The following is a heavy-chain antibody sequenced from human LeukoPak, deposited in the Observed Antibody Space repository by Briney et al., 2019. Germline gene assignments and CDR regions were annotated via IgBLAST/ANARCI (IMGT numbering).Heavy chain of an antibody. Sequence: SETLSLTCTVSGYSISSGYYWGWIRQPPGKGLEWIGSIYHSGSTYYNPSLKSRVTISVDTSKNQFSLKLSSVTAADTAVYYCARGSSSWPTEFDYWGQGTLVTVSS. CDR2: IYHSGST. CDR1: GYSISSGYY. J-gene: IGHJ4*02. CDR3: ARGSSSWPTEFDY. V-gene: IGHV4-38-2*02. D-gene: IGHD6-13*01.